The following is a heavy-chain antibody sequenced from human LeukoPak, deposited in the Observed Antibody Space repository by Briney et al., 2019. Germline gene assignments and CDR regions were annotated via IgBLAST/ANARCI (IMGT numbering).Heavy chain of an antibody. V-gene: IGHV1-2*02. J-gene: IGHJ1*01. D-gene: IGHD3-22*01. Sequence: ASVKVSCKASGYTFTGYYMHWVRQAPGQGLEWMGWINPNSGGTNSAQKFQGRVTMTRDTSIITAYMELSRLRSDDTAVYFCARGSYDSSDYEYFQHWGQGTLVTVSS. CDR1: GYTFTGYY. CDR2: INPNSGGT. CDR3: ARGSYDSSDYEYFQH.